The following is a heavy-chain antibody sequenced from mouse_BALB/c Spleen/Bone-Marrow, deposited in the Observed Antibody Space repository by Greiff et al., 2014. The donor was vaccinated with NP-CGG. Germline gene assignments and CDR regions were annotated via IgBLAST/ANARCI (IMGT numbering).Heavy chain of an antibody. D-gene: IGHD1-1*01. Sequence: DVKLQESGTVLARPGASVKMSCKASGYTFTSCWMHWVKPRPGQGLEWIGTIYPGNSDTSYNQKFKGKAKLTAVTSTSTAYMEISSLTNEDSAVYFCTRDYGSFMDYWGQGTSVTVS. J-gene: IGHJ4*01. CDR3: TRDYGSFMDY. CDR1: GYTFTSCW. CDR2: IYPGNSDT. V-gene: IGHV1-5*01.